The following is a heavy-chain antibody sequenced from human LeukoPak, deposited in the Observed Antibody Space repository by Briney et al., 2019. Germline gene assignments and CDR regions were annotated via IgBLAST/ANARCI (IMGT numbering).Heavy chain of an antibody. V-gene: IGHV4-59*01. CDR2: IYYSGST. Sequence: SETLSLTCTVSGGSISSYYWSWIRQPPGKGLEWIGYIYYSGSTNYNPSLKSRVTISVDTSKNQFSLELSSVTAADTAVYYCARSRGSGWGRTYYFDYWGQGTLVTVSS. D-gene: IGHD6-19*01. J-gene: IGHJ4*02. CDR3: ARSRGSGWGRTYYFDY. CDR1: GGSISSYY.